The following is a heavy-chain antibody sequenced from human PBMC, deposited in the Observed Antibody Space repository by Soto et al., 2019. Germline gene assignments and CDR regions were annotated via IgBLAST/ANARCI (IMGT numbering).Heavy chain of an antibody. V-gene: IGHV1-58*01. CDR3: AAPXDLAYCGGDCSRDAFDI. D-gene: IGHD2-21*02. CDR2: IVVGSGNT. Sequence: ASVKVSCKASGFTFTSSAVQWVRQARGQRLEWIGWIVVGSGNTNYAQKFQERVTITRDMSTSTAYMELSSLRSEDTAVYYCAAPXDLAYCGGDCSRDAFDIWGQGTMVTVSS. CDR1: GFTFTSSA. J-gene: IGHJ3*02.